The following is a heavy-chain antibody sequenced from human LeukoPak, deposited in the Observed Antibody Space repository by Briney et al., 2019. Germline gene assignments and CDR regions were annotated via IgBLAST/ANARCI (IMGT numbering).Heavy chain of an antibody. V-gene: IGHV1-2*02. Sequence: ASVEVSCKASGYTFTGYYMHWVRQAPGQGLEWMGWINPNSGGTNYAQKFQGRVTMTRDTSISTAYMELSRLRSDDTAVYYCARETYYYDSSGYFSYDYWGQGTLVTVSS. CDR3: ARETYYYDSSGYFSYDY. J-gene: IGHJ4*02. CDR2: INPNSGGT. CDR1: GYTFTGYY. D-gene: IGHD3-22*01.